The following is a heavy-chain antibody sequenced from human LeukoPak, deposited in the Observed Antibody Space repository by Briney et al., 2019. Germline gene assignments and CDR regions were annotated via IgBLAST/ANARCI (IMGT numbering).Heavy chain of an antibody. CDR2: IYYSGSI. J-gene: IGHJ4*02. Sequence: PSETLSLTCAVSGYSISSGYYWGWIRQPPGKGLEWIGYIYYSGSINYNPSLKSRVTISVDMSKSQFSLKLSSVTAADTAVYYCARTKSWDPNFDYWGQGTLVTVSS. CDR1: GYSISSGYY. CDR3: ARTKSWDPNFDY. V-gene: IGHV4-61*01. D-gene: IGHD1-26*01.